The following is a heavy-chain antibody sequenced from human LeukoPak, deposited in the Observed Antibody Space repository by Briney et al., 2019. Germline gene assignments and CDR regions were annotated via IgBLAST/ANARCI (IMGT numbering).Heavy chain of an antibody. J-gene: IGHJ4*02. D-gene: IGHD3-10*02. Sequence: GGSLRLSCAASGFTFSSYAMHWVRQAPGKGLEWVAVISYDGSNKYYADSVKGRFTISRDNSKNTLYLQMNSLRAEDTAVYYVWGAAPPPHLDYWGQGTLVTASS. V-gene: IGHV3-30*04. CDR2: ISYDGSNK. CDR1: GFTFSSYA. CDR3: WGAAPPPHLDY.